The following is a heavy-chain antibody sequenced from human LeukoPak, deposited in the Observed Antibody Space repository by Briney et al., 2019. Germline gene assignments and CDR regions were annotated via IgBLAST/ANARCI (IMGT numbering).Heavy chain of an antibody. Sequence: SETLSLTCTVSGGSISSGGYYWSWIRQHPGKGLEWIGYIYYSGSTYYNPSLKSRVTISVDTSKNQFSLKLSSVTAADTAVYHCARDYCSSTSCYTRWFDPWGQGTLVTVSS. V-gene: IGHV4-31*03. J-gene: IGHJ5*02. CDR2: IYYSGST. CDR1: GGSISSGGYY. D-gene: IGHD2-2*02. CDR3: ARDYCSSTSCYTRWFDP.